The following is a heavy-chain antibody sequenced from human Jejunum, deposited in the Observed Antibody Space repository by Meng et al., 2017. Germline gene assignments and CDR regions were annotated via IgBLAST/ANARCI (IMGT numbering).Heavy chain of an antibody. CDR3: AKGKVGVAGPPDD. D-gene: IGHD6-19*01. J-gene: IGHJ4*02. V-gene: IGHV3-23*01. CDR1: GFIFTDFA. Sequence: EVQLLESGGGLVRPGGSLKLPCAASGFIFTDFAMTWVRQAPGRGLEWVSGISASGGGTYYADAVEGRFTISRDNSKSTVTLQMHNLRPEDTAVYYCAKGKVGVAGPPDDWGQGILVTVSS. CDR2: ISASGGGT.